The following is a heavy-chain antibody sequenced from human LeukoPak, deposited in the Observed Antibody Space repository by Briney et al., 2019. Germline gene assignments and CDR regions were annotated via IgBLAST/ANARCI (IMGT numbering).Heavy chain of an antibody. CDR1: GGSFSGYY. D-gene: IGHD3-16*01. CDR3: ARLKMGAYFDL. CDR2: INHSGST. J-gene: IGHJ2*01. V-gene: IGHV4-34*01. Sequence: SETLSLTCAVYGGSFSGYYWSWIRQPPGKGLEWIGEINHSGSTNYNPSLKSRVTISVDTSKNQFSLKLSSVTAADTAVYYCARLKMGAYFDLWGRGTLVTVSS.